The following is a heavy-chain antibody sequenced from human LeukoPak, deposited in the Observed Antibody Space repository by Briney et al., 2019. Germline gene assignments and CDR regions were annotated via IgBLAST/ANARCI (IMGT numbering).Heavy chain of an antibody. CDR3: ARGDEYTYGYFDY. Sequence: PGGSLRLSCAASGFTFSTYWMHWVRQAPGKGLVWVSLINRGGSSTSYADSVKGRFTISRDNAKNTVYMQMNSLRAEDTAVYYCARGDEYTYGYFDYWGQETLVTVSS. J-gene: IGHJ4*02. V-gene: IGHV3-74*01. D-gene: IGHD5-18*01. CDR1: GFTFSTYW. CDR2: INRGGSST.